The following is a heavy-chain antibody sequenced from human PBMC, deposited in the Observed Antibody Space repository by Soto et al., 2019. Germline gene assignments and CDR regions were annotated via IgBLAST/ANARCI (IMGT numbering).Heavy chain of an antibody. CDR2: IKQGGVEK. D-gene: IGHD4-17*01. J-gene: IGHJ3*02. CDR3: LVTTSAFDI. Sequence: EVQLVESGGDLAQPGGSLRLSCVASGFTLSNFWVNWVRQAPGKGLEWVANIKQGGVEKNYVDSVKGRFTISRDDTKNSLFLQMNNLRAEDAAIYYCLVTTSAFDIWGRGTTVTVSS. CDR1: GFTLSNFW. V-gene: IGHV3-7*01.